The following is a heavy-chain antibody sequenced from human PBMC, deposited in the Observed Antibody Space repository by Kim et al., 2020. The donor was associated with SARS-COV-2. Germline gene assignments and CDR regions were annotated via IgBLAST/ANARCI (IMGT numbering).Heavy chain of an antibody. D-gene: IGHD2-2*01. J-gene: IGHJ4*02. CDR2: IYYSGST. CDR3: ARIVVVPAGFDY. Sequence: SETLSLTCTVSGGSISSGGYYWSWIRQHPGKGLEWIGYIYYSGSTYYNPSLKSRVTISVDTSKNQFSLKLSSVTAADTAVYYCARIVVVPAGFDYWGQGTLVTVSS. V-gene: IGHV4-31*03. CDR1: GGSISSGGYY.